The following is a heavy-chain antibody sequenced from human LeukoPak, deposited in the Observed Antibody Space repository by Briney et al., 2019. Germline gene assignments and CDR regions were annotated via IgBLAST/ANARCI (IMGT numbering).Heavy chain of an antibody. D-gene: IGHD2-21*01. CDR2: INWNGGNL. CDR1: GFTFDDYS. Sequence: GGSLRLSCATSGFTFDDYSMHWVRQPPGKGLEWVSGINWNGGNLDYAASVRGRFTISRDNAKNSLYLQMNSLRVEDTALYYCAKDIRDLYMTEVFDYYYVDVWGKGTMVTVSS. J-gene: IGHJ6*03. V-gene: IGHV3-9*01. CDR3: AKDIRDLYMTEVFDYYYVDV.